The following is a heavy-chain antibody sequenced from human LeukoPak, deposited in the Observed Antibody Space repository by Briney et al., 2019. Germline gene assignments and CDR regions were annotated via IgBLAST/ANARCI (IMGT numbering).Heavy chain of an antibody. CDR2: IYPGDSDT. V-gene: IGHV5-51*01. J-gene: IGHJ4*02. CDR3: ARQGRSHHPIDY. Sequence: RGESLQIFCSGSGYIFTSYWISWVRQMPRKGLQWMGTIYPGDSDTRYYPAFQDQVTISSDKNFNTAYYQRSSMKASDTAMYYCARQGRSHHPIDYWGQGALVTVCS. D-gene: IGHD1-26*01. CDR1: GYIFTSYW.